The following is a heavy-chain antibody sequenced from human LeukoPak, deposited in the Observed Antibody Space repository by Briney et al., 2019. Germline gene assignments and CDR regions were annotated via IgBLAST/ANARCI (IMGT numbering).Heavy chain of an antibody. CDR2: INAGNGNT. CDR1: GYTFTSYA. CDR3: ARDPKADDFWGYYYYGMGV. Sequence: ASVKVSCKASGYTFTSYAMHWVRQAPGQRLEWMGWINAGNGNTKYSQKFQGRVTITRDTSASTAYMELSSLRSEDTAVYYCARDPKADDFWGYYYYGMGVWGQGTTVTVSS. J-gene: IGHJ6*02. V-gene: IGHV1-3*01. D-gene: IGHD3-3*01.